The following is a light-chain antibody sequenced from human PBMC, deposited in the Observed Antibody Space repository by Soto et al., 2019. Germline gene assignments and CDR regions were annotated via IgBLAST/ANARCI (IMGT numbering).Light chain of an antibody. J-gene: IGKJ4*01. CDR2: WAS. V-gene: IGKV4-1*01. Sequence: DIVLTQSPDSLAVSLGERATINCKSSQAVLYSSNNKNHLAWYQQKPGQPPKLLIYWASTRESGVPDRFSGSGSGTEFSLTISSLQAEDVALYYCQQYCSPPLTFGGGTKVEIK. CDR3: QQYCSPPLT. CDR1: QAVLYSSNNKNH.